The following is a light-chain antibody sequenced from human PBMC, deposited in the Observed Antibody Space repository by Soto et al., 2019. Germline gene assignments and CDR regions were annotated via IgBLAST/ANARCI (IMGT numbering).Light chain of an antibody. V-gene: IGKV1-39*01. Sequence: DIQMTQSPSSLSASVGDRVTITCRASQFISRHLNWYQQKPGKAPNLLIYAASSLQSGVSSRFSGSGSGTDFTLTISNLQPEDFATYYCQQTSSTPTFGGGTKVDI. J-gene: IGKJ4*01. CDR3: QQTSSTPT. CDR2: AAS. CDR1: QFISRH.